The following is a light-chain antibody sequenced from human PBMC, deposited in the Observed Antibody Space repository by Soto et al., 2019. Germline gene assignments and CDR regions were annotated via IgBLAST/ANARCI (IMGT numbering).Light chain of an antibody. J-gene: IGKJ1*01. V-gene: IGKV1-5*03. CDR3: QQYYSRES. Sequence: DIQMTQSPSLVSASVGDTVTLTCRASQAVNPWLAWHQQKPGKVPRVLIYKTSDLENGVPSRFSGSGSGTEFTPPSSGPQPDDFATYYCQQYYSRESFGQGTKV. CDR1: QAVNPW. CDR2: KTS.